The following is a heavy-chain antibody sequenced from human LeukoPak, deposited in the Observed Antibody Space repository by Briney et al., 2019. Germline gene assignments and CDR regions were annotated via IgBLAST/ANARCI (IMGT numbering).Heavy chain of an antibody. J-gene: IGHJ4*02. CDR3: AKDVSVRVKCCTSTSCYYPFDC. V-gene: IGHV3-23*01. CDR1: GFTFSTYA. Sequence: PGRSLRLSCAASGFTFSTYAMSWVRQAPGRGLEWVSTLSGSGASTYADSVKGRFTISRDNSENTLYLELNSLRAEDTGVYYCAKDVSVRVKCCTSTSCYYPFDCWGQGTLVTVSS. CDR2: LSGSGAST. D-gene: IGHD2-2*01.